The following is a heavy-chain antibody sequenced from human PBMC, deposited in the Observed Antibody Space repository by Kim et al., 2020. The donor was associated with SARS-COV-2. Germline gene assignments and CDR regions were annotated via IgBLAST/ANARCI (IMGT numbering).Heavy chain of an antibody. CDR2: ILYSVTT. CDR3: ARRVVIATLDI. D-gene: IGHD2-21*01. CDR1: GDSISRSSYY. V-gene: IGHV4-39*01. J-gene: IGHJ3*02. Sequence: SETLSLTCTVSGDSISRSSYYWAWIRQPPGKGLEWIGSILYSVTTFYSPSLKSRVTISVDTYKNQFSLKLNSVTAADTAVYYCARRVVIATLDIWGQGIMVTVSS.